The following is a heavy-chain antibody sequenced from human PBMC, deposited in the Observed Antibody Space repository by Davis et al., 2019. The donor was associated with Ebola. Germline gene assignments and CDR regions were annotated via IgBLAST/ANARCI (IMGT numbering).Heavy chain of an antibody. CDR1: GFTFSSYE. CDR2: ISFSGTI. D-gene: IGHD3-10*01. J-gene: IGHJ5*02. Sequence: GGSLRLSCAASGFTFSSYEMNWVRQAPGKGLEWISYISFSGTIHYADSVKGRFTISRDNANNVLYLQMNSLRAEDTAVYYCARYYKNWFDPWGQGTQVTVSS. V-gene: IGHV3-48*03. CDR3: ARYYKNWFDP.